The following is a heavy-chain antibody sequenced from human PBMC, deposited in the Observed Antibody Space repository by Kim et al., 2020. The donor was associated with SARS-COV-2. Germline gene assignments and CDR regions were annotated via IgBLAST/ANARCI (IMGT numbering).Heavy chain of an antibody. V-gene: IGHV3-33*01. CDR3: ATNGATVTPYYFDF. CDR2: IWYDGSNK. Sequence: GGSLRLSCAASGFTFSTYGMHWVRQAPGKGLEWVAVIWYDGSNKYYADSVKGRFTISRDNSKNTLYLQMNNLRAEDTAVYYCATNGATVTPYYFDFWGQG. CDR1: GFTFSTYG. J-gene: IGHJ4*02. D-gene: IGHD4-17*01.